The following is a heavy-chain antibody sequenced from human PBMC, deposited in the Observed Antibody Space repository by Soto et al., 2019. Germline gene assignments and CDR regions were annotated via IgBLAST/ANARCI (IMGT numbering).Heavy chain of an antibody. Sequence: GGSLRLSCAASGFTFDDYTMHWVRQPPGKGLEWVSLITWDGSRTYYADSVKGRFTISRDNTEKSLYLQMTSLRSEDTALYYCARARTSSAWCFGYWGQGTPVTVSS. V-gene: IGHV3-43*01. CDR3: ARARTSSAWCFGY. CDR1: GFTFDDYT. CDR2: ITWDGSRT. J-gene: IGHJ4*02. D-gene: IGHD6-13*01.